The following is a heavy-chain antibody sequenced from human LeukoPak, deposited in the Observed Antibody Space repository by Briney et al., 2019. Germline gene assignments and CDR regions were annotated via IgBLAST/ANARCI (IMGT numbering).Heavy chain of an antibody. CDR2: IDGGGSST. CDR3: ARGPGSSGGAYVGDY. J-gene: IGHJ4*01. D-gene: IGHD3-22*01. V-gene: IGHV3-74*01. CDR1: GCTFSYYW. Sequence: AGALTLSCGGSGCTFSYYWLHWLGQVPWKGLVGVARIDGGGSSTSYADSVKGRFSISRDNAKSTLYLQMSSLRAEDTAVYYCARGPGSSGGAYVGDYWGPGTLVTVSS.